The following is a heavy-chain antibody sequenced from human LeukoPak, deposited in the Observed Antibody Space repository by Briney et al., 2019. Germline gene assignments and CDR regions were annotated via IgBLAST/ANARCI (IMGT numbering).Heavy chain of an antibody. D-gene: IGHD1-26*01. V-gene: IGHV3-33*08. CDR2: IWYDGSNK. Sequence: PGGSLRLSCALSGFTLSKYWMSWVRQAPGKGLEWVAVIWYDGSNKYYADSVKGRFTISRDNSKNTLYLQMNSLRAEDTAVYYCARDLGGSYPAGAFDIWGQGTMVTVSS. CDR3: ARDLGGSYPAGAFDI. CDR1: GFTLSKYW. J-gene: IGHJ3*02.